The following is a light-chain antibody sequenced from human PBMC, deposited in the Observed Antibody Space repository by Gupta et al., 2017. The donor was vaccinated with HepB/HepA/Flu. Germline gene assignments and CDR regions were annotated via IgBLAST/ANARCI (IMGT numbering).Light chain of an antibody. CDR1: SSDGGGYNY. J-gene: IGLJ2*01. Sequence: SALTPPRSVSGSPGQSVTISCTGISSDGGGYNYISWYQQHPGKGPRLMIYDVAKRPAGVPDRRSGSKSGNTAALTISGLQAEDEADYYCWADTANAVVFGGGTKVTVL. CDR2: DVA. CDR3: WADTANAVV. V-gene: IGLV2-11*01.